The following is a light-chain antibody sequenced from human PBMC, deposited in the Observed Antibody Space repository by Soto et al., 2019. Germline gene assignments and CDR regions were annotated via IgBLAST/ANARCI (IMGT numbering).Light chain of an antibody. V-gene: IGKV1-5*01. CDR2: GAS. CDR3: QQCHRYLT. Sequence: IQMTQSPSSLSASVGDRVTITCRASGSMSNCLAGYQQKPGKAPKLLISGASSLQSGVPSRFRGSASGTEFTLTIRSLQNDDIATYYCQQCHRYLTFDKGTKV. CDR1: GSMSNC. J-gene: IGKJ1*01.